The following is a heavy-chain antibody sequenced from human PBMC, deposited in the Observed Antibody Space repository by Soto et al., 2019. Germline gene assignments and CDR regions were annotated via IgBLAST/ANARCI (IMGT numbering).Heavy chain of an antibody. CDR2: IKSKTDGGTT. V-gene: IGHV3-15*01. CDR3: TTGFRGYSSSWYSS. D-gene: IGHD6-13*01. Sequence: PGGSLRLSCAASGFTFSNAWMSWVRQAPGKGLEWVGRIKSKTDGGTTDYAAPVKGRFTISRDDSKNTLYLQMNSLKTEDTAVYYCTTGFRGYSSSWYSSWGQGTLVTVSS. CDR1: GFTFSNAW. J-gene: IGHJ5*02.